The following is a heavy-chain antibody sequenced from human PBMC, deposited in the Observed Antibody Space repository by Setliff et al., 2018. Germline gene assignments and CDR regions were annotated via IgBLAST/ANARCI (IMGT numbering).Heavy chain of an antibody. CDR3: ARFTGTTPYYYGMDV. V-gene: IGHV4-59*12. Sequence: SETLSLTCTVSGGSISDYYWSWIRQAPGKGLEWIGSIYYSGSTNYNPSLKSRVTMSVAKSKNPFSLKLSSVTAADTAVYYCARFTGTTPYYYGMDVWGQGTTVTVSS. J-gene: IGHJ6*02. D-gene: IGHD1-7*01. CDR1: GGSISDYY. CDR2: IYYSGST.